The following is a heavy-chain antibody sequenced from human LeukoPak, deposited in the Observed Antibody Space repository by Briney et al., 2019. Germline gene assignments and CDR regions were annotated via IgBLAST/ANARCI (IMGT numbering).Heavy chain of an antibody. V-gene: IGHV1-2*02. D-gene: IGHD2-8*02. Sequence: GASVKVSCKASGYTFTGYYMHWVRQAPGQGLEWMGWINPSSGGTNYAQKFQGRVTMTRDTSISAAYMELSRLRSDDTAVYYRARGFRARTYCTGGVCYTNWFDPWGQGTLVTVSS. CDR2: INPSSGGT. CDR3: ARGFRARTYCTGGVCYTNWFDP. J-gene: IGHJ5*02. CDR1: GYTFTGYY.